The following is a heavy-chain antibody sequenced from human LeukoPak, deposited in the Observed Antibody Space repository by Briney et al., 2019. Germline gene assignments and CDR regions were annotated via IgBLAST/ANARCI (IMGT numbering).Heavy chain of an antibody. D-gene: IGHD6-19*01. J-gene: IGHJ4*02. CDR2: ISGSGGST. Sequence: GGSLRLSCAASGFTFSSYAMSWVRQAPGKGLEWVSAISGSGGSTYYADSVKGRFTISRDNAKNSLYLQMNSLRVEDTAVFYCARGGIVVPDPDYWGQGTLVTVSS. CDR3: ARGGIVVPDPDY. CDR1: GFTFSSYA. V-gene: IGHV3-23*01.